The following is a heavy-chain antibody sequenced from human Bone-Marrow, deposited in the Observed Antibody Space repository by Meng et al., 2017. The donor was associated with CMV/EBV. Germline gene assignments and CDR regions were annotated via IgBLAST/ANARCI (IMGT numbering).Heavy chain of an antibody. J-gene: IGHJ5*02. CDR3: ARGRTFEQHYAP. CDR2: ISSEGSNK. D-gene: IGHD6-13*01. Sequence: GESLKLSCAASGFTFSSYAMHLVRQAPGKGLEWVTVISSEGSNKYYAASVKGRFTISRDNSKNTVYLQMNNLRADDTALYYCARGRTFEQHYAPWGQGTLVTVSS. CDR1: GFTFSSYA. V-gene: IGHV3-30*04.